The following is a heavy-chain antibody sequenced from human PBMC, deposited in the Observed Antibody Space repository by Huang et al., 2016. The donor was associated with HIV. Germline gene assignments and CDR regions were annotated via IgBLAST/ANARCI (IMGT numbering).Heavy chain of an antibody. Sequence: QLQLQESGPGLVKPSETLSLTCTVSGGSISSSSYYWGWIRQSPGKGLEWCGSIYYIGNGYYNPSLKSRVTMSVDRSSNQFSLKMHSVTAADTAVYYCASRTTVTTTSNYHYFYMDVWGKGTTVIVSS. J-gene: IGHJ6*03. CDR3: ASRTTVTTTSNYHYFYMDV. CDR1: GGSISSSSYY. D-gene: IGHD4-17*01. CDR2: IYYIGNG. V-gene: IGHV4-39*01.